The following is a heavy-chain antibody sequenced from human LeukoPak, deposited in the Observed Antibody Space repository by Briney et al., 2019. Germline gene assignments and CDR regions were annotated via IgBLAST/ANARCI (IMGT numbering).Heavy chain of an antibody. D-gene: IGHD3-22*01. J-gene: IGHJ4*02. V-gene: IGHV3-33*01. CDR3: ASALDYYDTRDIDY. CDR2: IWYDGSNK. Sequence: VQPGGALRLSCAASGFTFSSYGMHWVRPAPGKGLEWVGVIWYDGSNKYYADSVKGRFTISRDNSKNTLYLQMNSLRAEDTAVYYCASALDYYDTRDIDYWGQGTLVTVSS. CDR1: GFTFSSYG.